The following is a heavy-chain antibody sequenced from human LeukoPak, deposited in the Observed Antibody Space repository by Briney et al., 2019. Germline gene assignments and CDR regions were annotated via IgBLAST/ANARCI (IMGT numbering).Heavy chain of an antibody. D-gene: IGHD5-18*01. V-gene: IGHV3-48*03. CDR3: ARHLSGVTGYTYGRGIDY. CDR1: GFTFTIYE. J-gene: IGHJ4*02. CDR2: ISSSGSSI. Sequence: GGSLRLSCAASGFTFTIYEMNWVRQAPGKGLEWVSYISSSGSSIYYADSVKGRFTISRDNAKKSLYLQMNSLRAEDTAVYYCARHLSGVTGYTYGRGIDYWGQGTLVTVSS.